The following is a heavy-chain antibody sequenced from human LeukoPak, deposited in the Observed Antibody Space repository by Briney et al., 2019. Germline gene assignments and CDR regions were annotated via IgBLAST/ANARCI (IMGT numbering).Heavy chain of an antibody. V-gene: IGHV4-59*08. CDR3: ARHEAVALNAFDI. CDR1: GGSISSYY. D-gene: IGHD6-19*01. Sequence: SETLSLTCTVSGGSISSYYWSWIRQPPGKGLEWIGYIYYSGSTNYNPSLKSRVTISVDTSKNQFSLKLSSVTAADTAVYYCARHEAVALNAFDIWGQGTMVTVSS. CDR2: IYYSGST. J-gene: IGHJ3*02.